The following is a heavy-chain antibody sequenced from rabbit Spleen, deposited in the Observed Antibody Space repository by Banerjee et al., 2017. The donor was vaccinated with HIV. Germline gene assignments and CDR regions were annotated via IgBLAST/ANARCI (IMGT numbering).Heavy chain of an antibody. Sequence: SLEESGGDLVKPGASLTLTCIASGVSFSGDSFSGDSYMCWVRQAPGKGLEWIVCIDSGSSGFTYFASWAKGRFTISKTSSTTVTLQMTSLTAADTATYFCARDTGSSFSSYGMDLWARAPSSP. V-gene: IGHV1S40*01. J-gene: IGHJ6*01. CDR3: ARDTGSSFSSYGMDL. CDR2: IDSGSSGFT. CDR1: GVSFSGDSFSGDSY. D-gene: IGHD8-1*01.